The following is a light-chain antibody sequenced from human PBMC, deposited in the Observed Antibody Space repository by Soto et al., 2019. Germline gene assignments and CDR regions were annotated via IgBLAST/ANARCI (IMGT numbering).Light chain of an antibody. J-gene: IGKJ4*01. Sequence: DIHMTQSTSTLSASVGYRVTITCRASQSISSWLAWYQQKPGKAPKLLIYDASSLESGVPSRFSGSGSGTEFTLTISSLQPDDFATYYCQQYNSYHLTFGGGTKVDIK. CDR3: QQYNSYHLT. CDR1: QSISSW. CDR2: DAS. V-gene: IGKV1-5*01.